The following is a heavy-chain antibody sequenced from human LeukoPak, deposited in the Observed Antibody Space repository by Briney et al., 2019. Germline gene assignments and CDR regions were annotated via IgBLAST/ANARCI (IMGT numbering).Heavy chain of an antibody. CDR3: ARDVPSSSWYGIDY. J-gene: IGHJ4*02. CDR2: ISYDGSNK. CDR1: GFTFADYS. Sequence: GGSLRLSCIASGFTFADYSMTWLRQAPGKGLEWVAVISYDGSNKYYADSVKGRFTISRDNSKNTLYLQMNSLRAEDTAVYYCARDVPSSSWYGIDYWGQGTLVTVSS. V-gene: IGHV3-30*04. D-gene: IGHD6-13*01.